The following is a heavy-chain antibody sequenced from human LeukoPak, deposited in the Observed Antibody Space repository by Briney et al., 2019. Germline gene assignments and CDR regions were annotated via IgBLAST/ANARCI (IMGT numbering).Heavy chain of an antibody. V-gene: IGHV4-39*07. Sequence: SETLSLTCTVSGGSISSSSYYWGWIRQPPGKGLEWIGSIYYSGSTYYNPSLKSRVAISVDTSKNQFSVKLSSVTAADTAVYYCARDPSDYYDSGGRRDAFDIWGQGIMVTVSS. J-gene: IGHJ3*02. CDR2: IYYSGST. CDR1: GGSISSSSYY. CDR3: ARDPSDYYDSGGRRDAFDI. D-gene: IGHD3-22*01.